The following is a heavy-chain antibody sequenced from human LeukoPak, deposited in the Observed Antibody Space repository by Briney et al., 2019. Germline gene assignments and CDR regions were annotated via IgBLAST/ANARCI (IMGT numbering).Heavy chain of an antibody. CDR1: GGSFSGYY. CDR2: INHSGST. CDR3: AGEERYAFGELFY. Sequence: PSETLSLTCAVYGGSFSGYYWSWIRQPPGKGLEWIGEINHSGSTNYNPSLKSRVTISVDTSKNQFSLKLSSVTAADTAVYYCAGEERYAFGELFYWGQGTLVTVSS. J-gene: IGHJ4*02. V-gene: IGHV4-34*01. D-gene: IGHD3-10*01.